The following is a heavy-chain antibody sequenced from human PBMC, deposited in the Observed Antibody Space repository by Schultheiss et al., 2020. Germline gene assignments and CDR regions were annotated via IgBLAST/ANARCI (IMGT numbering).Heavy chain of an antibody. V-gene: IGHV3-66*04. J-gene: IGHJ3*02. CDR1: GFTFDDYA. D-gene: IGHD1-26*01. CDR3: ARQKLVRGGSYPPAFDI. Sequence: GESLKISCAASGFTFDDYAMHWVRQAPGKGLEWVSVIYSGGSTYYADSVKGRFTISRDNSKNTLYLQMNRLRAEDTAVYYCARQKLVRGGSYPPAFDIWGQGTMVTVSS. CDR2: IYSGGST.